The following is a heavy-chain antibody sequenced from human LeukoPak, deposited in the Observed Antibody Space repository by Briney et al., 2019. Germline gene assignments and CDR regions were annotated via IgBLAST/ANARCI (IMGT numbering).Heavy chain of an antibody. D-gene: IGHD6-13*01. J-gene: IGHJ5*02. V-gene: IGHV3-11*01. CDR2: ISRSGSTK. CDR3: ARFPEHIAAFDNWFDP. CDR1: GFTFSDYN. Sequence: GGSLRLSCAASGFTFSDYNMRWIRQAPGKGLEWVSSISRSGSTKYYADSVKGRFTISRDNAKNSLFLQMNSLRAEDTAVYYCARFPEHIAAFDNWFDPWGQGTLVTVSS.